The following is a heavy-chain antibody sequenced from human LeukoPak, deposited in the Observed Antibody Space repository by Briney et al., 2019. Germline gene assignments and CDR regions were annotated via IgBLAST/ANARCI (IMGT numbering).Heavy chain of an antibody. J-gene: IGHJ6*03. CDR3: ARGKMVRGAGGYYYYMDV. D-gene: IGHD3-10*01. Sequence: VASVKVCCKASGSTFTSYYMHWVRQAPGQGLEWMGIINPSGGSTSYAQKFQGRVTLTRATSTSTVNLELSSRSPEDTAVYYCARGKMVRGAGGYYYYMDVWGNGTTVTVSS. CDR1: GSTFTSYY. CDR2: INPSGGST. V-gene: IGHV1-46*01.